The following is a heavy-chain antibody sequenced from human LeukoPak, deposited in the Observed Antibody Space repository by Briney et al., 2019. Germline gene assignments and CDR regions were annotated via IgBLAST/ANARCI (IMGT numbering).Heavy chain of an antibody. Sequence: GGSLRLSCVASGFTFSNYDMNWVRQAPGKGLEWVSAISGSGGSTYHADSVKGRITISRDNSKNTLYLQVNSLRVEDTAVYYCAKDGSIGTYLDYWGQGTLVTVSS. J-gene: IGHJ4*02. CDR2: ISGSGGST. V-gene: IGHV3-23*01. D-gene: IGHD3-10*01. CDR3: AKDGSIGTYLDY. CDR1: GFTFSNYD.